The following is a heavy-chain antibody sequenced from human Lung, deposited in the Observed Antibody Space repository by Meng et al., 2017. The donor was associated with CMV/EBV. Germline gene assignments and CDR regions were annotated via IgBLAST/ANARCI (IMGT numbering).Heavy chain of an antibody. CDR3: ARGRDDDISLGYYYNRGFDV. CDR2: ISHSGTS. CDR1: GGSITSYY. Sequence: SETXSLTCTVSGGSITSYYWNWIRQPPGKKLEWIGDISHSGTSSYNPSLKSRVIITVDTSRNQFSLKLTSVAAADTAVYFCARGRDDDISLGYYYNRGFDVXGRGXTVTV. D-gene: IGHD3-22*01. J-gene: IGHJ6*02. V-gene: IGHV4-59*01.